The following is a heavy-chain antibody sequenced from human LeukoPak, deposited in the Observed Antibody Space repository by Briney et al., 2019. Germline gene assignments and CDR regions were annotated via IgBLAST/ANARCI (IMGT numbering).Heavy chain of an antibody. D-gene: IGHD1-1*01. CDR2: INWNGGST. J-gene: IGHJ4*02. CDR1: GFKFDDYG. CDR3: ARGATGTTFDY. Sequence: ASLRLSCAASGFKFDDYGMSWVRQAPGKGLEWVSGINWNGGSTGYADSVKGRFTIFRDNAKNSLYLQMNSLRAEDTAFYYCARGATGTTFDYWGQGTLVTVSS. V-gene: IGHV3-20*04.